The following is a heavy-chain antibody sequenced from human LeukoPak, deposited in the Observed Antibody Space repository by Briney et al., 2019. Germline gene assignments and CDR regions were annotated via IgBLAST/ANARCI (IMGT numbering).Heavy chain of an antibody. D-gene: IGHD3-10*01. V-gene: IGHV4-59*12. Sequence: SETLSLTCTVSGGSISSYYWSWIRQPPGKGLEWIGYIYYSGSTTYNPSLKSRVTISLDTSKDQFSLKLRSVTAAGTAVYYCARDSGTTGEVKFDPWGQGTLVTVSS. J-gene: IGHJ5*02. CDR1: GGSISSYY. CDR3: ARDSGTTGEVKFDP. CDR2: IYYSGST.